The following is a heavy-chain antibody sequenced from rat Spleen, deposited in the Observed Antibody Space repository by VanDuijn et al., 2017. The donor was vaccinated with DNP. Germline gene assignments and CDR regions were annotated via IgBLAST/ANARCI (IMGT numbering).Heavy chain of an antibody. J-gene: IGHJ3*01. D-gene: IGHD1-11*01. Sequence: EVQLVESGGGLVQPGRSLKVSCAASGFTFSDYYMAWVRQAPKKGLEWVATIIYDGRDTYYGDSVKGRFTISRHNAKSTLYLQMDSLRSEDTATYYCTTHSFTSGITTAFGSWGQGTLVTVSS. CDR2: IIYDGRDT. CDR1: GFTFSDYY. V-gene: IGHV5-7*01. CDR3: TTHSFTSGITTAFGS.